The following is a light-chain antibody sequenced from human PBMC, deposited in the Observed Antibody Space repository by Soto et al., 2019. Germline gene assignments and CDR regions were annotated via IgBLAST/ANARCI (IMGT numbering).Light chain of an antibody. CDR1: QSISSW. CDR3: QQYENYWT. J-gene: IGKJ1*01. CDR2: KAS. Sequence: DIQMTQSPSTLSASVGDRVTITCRASQSISSWLAWYQQKPGKAPKLLIYKASSLESGVPSRFSGSGSGTEFTLTISSLQPEDFGIYYCQQYENYWTFGQGTKVEIK. V-gene: IGKV1-5*03.